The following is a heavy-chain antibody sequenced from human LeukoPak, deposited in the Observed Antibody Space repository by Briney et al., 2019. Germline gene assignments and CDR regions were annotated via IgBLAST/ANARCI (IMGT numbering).Heavy chain of an antibody. Sequence: GGSLRLSCAASGFIFSNYWMSWVRQAPGKGLEWVSGINWNGGSTGYADSVKGRFTISRDNAKNSLYLQMNSLRAEDTALYYCAREDSSFIDIWGQGTMVTVSS. D-gene: IGHD1-26*01. CDR1: GFIFSNYW. J-gene: IGHJ3*02. CDR3: AREDSSFIDI. CDR2: INWNGGST. V-gene: IGHV3-20*04.